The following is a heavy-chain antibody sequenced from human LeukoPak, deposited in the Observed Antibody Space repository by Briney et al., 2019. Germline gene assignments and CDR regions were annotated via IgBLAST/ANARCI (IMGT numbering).Heavy chain of an antibody. J-gene: IGHJ4*02. CDR2: IKQDGSEK. Sequence: GGPLRLSCAASGFPFSSYWMSWVRQAPGKGLEGVANIKQDGSEKYDVDSVKGRFTISRDNAKNSLYLQMNSLRAEDTAVYYCARGARSKYGGNTYYFDYWGQGTLVTVSS. V-gene: IGHV3-7*01. CDR3: ARGARSKYGGNTYYFDY. CDR1: GFPFSSYW. D-gene: IGHD4-23*01.